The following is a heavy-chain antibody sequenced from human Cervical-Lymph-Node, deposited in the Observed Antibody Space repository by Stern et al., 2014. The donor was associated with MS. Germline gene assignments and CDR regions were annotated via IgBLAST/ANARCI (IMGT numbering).Heavy chain of an antibody. CDR3: AISQLWVFGYFDY. D-gene: IGHD5-18*01. CDR2: ISWRSGSI. CDR1: GFTFDEYA. V-gene: IGHV3-9*01. Sequence: EVQLVESGGGSVQPGRSLRLSCAASGFTFDEYAMHWGRQVPGKGLVWVSGISWRSGSIGYADSVKGRFTISRDNAKNSLYLQMNSLRTEDTALYYCAISQLWVFGYFDYWGQGTLVTVSS. J-gene: IGHJ4*02.